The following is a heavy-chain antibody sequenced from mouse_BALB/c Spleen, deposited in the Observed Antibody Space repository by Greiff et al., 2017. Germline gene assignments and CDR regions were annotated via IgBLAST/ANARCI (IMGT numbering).Heavy chain of an antibody. D-gene: IGHD3-3*01. V-gene: IGHV5-9-3*01. CDR1: GFTFSSYA. CDR2: ISSGGSYT. Sequence: EVKVVESGGGLVKPGGSLKLSCAASGFTFSSYAMSWVRQTPEKRLEWVATISSGGSYTYYPDSVKGRFTISRDNAKNTLYLQMSSLRSEDTAMYYCARQGTGSSSWFAYWGQGTLVTVSA. J-gene: IGHJ3*01. CDR3: ARQGTGSSSWFAY.